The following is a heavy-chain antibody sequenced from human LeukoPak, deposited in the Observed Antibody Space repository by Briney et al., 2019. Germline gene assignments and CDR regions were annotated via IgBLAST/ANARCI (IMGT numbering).Heavy chain of an antibody. D-gene: IGHD6-13*01. CDR2: ISWSSGSI. CDR3: AKDNSLYYYYYMDV. Sequence: HAGRSLRLSCAASGFTFDDYAMHWVRQAPGKGLEWVSGISWSSGSIGYADSVKGRFTISRDNAKNSLYLQMNSLRAEDTALYYCAKDNSLYYYYYMDVWGKGTTVTVSS. V-gene: IGHV3-9*01. CDR1: GFTFDDYA. J-gene: IGHJ6*03.